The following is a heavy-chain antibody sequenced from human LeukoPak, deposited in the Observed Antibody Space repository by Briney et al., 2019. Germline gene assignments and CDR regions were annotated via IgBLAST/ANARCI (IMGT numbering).Heavy chain of an antibody. J-gene: IGHJ4*02. Sequence: GGSLRLSCAASGFTFSTYWMSWVRQAPGKGLEWVANIKQDGTEKSYVDSVKGRFTISRDNAKNSLYLQMNTLRVEDTAVYYCAKLAKYFYGSETYYFFEHWGQGTPVTASS. CDR3: AKLAKYFYGSETYYFFEH. V-gene: IGHV3-7*01. CDR1: GFTFSTYW. CDR2: IKQDGTEK. D-gene: IGHD3-10*01.